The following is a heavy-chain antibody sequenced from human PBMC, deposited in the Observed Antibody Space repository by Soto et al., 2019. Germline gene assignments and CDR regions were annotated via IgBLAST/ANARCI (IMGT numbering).Heavy chain of an antibody. CDR1: GYTFTSYG. CDR3: ARINPYDSSGYYRRDSSGYYRLPDAFDI. J-gene: IGHJ3*02. Sequence: QVQLVQSGAEVKKPGASVKVSCKASGYTFTSYGISWVRQAPGQGLEWMGWISAYNGNTNYAQKLQGRVTMTSDTSTSTAYMEMXXLXSAXTAVYYCARINPYDSSGYYRRDSSGYYRLPDAFDIWGQGTMVTVSS. CDR2: ISAYNGNT. V-gene: IGHV1-18*01. D-gene: IGHD3-22*01.